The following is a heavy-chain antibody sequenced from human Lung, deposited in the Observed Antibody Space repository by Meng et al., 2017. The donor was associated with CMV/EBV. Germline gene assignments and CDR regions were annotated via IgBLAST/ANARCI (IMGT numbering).Heavy chain of an antibody. CDR3: ARDLRVGVVATWFDP. CDR1: GGSISSYSYY. V-gene: IGHV4-39*07. D-gene: IGHD3-3*01. CDR2: IYYSGST. J-gene: IGHJ5*02. Sequence: SXTXSLXCTVSGGSISSYSYYWGWIRQPPGRGLEWIGSIYYSGSTYYNPSLKSRVTISVDMSKNQFSLKLSSVTAADTAVYYCARDLRVGVVATWFDPWGHGTXVTVSS.